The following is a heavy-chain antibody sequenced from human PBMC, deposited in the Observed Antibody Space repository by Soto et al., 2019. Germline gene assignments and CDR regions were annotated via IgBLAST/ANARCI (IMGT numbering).Heavy chain of an antibody. CDR2: ITNTGDHT. CDR3: ARHVVDRGVHS. Sequence: EVEVLESRGGLVQPGGSLRLSCAASGFTFKDSAMTWVRQAPGQGLEYVSSITNTGDHTYYADSVKGRFTISRDNSKNTLFLQMNSLRVEDTAIYYCARHVVDRGVHSWGQGTLVTVSS. CDR1: GFTFKDSA. J-gene: IGHJ5*02. D-gene: IGHD2-8*01. V-gene: IGHV3-23*01.